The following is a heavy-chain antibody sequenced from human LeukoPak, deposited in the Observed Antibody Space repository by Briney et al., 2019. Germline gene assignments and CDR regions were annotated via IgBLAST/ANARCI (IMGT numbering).Heavy chain of an antibody. CDR3: ARRSRDGCIPQAYFDY. D-gene: IGHD5-24*01. V-gene: IGHV1-2*02. J-gene: IGHJ4*02. CDR2: INPNSGGT. CDR1: EYTFTGYY. Sequence: ASVKVSCKASEYTFTGYYIHWVRQAPGQGLEWMGWINPNSGGTNYAQKFQGRVTMTRDTSISTAYMELSSLRSDDTAVYYCARRSRDGCIPQAYFDYWGQGTLVTASS.